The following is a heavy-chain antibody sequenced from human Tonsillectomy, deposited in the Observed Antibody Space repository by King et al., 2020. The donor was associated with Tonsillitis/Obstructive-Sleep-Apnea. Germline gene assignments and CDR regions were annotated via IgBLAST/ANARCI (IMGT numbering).Heavy chain of an antibody. CDR3: ARGQIAVVIGAIQKESWNWFDP. V-gene: IGHV4-34*01. CDR1: GGSFSGYY. CDR2: INHSGSI. D-gene: IGHD2-15*01. Sequence: VQLQQWGAGLLKPSETLSLTCAVYGGSFSGYYWSWIRQPPGKGLEWIGEINHSGSINYNPSLKSRVTISVDTSKNQFSLKLSSVTAADTAVYYCARGQIAVVIGAIQKESWNWFDPWGQGTLVTVSS. J-gene: IGHJ5*02.